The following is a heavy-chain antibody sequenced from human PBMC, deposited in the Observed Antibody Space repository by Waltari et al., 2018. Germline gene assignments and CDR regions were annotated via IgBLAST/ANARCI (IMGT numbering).Heavy chain of an antibody. CDR3: ARQRGTVTTRESHNWFDP. CDR1: GYTFTGYY. V-gene: IGHV1-2*06. Sequence: QVQLVQSGAEVKKPGASVKVSCKASGYTFTGYYMHWVRQAPGQGLEWMGRINPNSGGTNYAKKFQGRVTMTRDTSISTAYMELSRLRSDDTAVYYCARQRGTVTTRESHNWFDPWGQGTLVTVSS. J-gene: IGHJ5*02. CDR2: INPNSGGT. D-gene: IGHD4-17*01.